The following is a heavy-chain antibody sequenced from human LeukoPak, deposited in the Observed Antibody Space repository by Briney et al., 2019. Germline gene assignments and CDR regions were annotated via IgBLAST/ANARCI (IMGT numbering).Heavy chain of an antibody. D-gene: IGHD6-13*01. CDR3: ARGRPYSSSWYVHYYYYYMDV. V-gene: IGHV4-59*12. CDR1: RGSISNFY. J-gene: IGHJ6*03. Sequence: SETLSLTCTVSRGSISNFYWSWIRQPPGKGLEWIGYISYSGSTNYNPSLKSRVVISVDTSKNQFSLKLTSVTAADTAVYYCARGRPYSSSWYVHYYYYYMDVWGKGTTVTVSS. CDR2: ISYSGST.